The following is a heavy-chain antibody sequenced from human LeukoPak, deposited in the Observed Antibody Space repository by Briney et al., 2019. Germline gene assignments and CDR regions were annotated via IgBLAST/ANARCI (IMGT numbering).Heavy chain of an antibody. D-gene: IGHD3-22*01. Sequence: GGSLRLSCAASGFTFSSYGMRWVRQAPGKGLEWVAFIRYDGSNKYCADSVKGRFTISRDNSKNTLYLQMNSLRAEDTAVYYCAKGDLGDYYDSSGYYYYWGQGTLVTVSS. J-gene: IGHJ4*02. V-gene: IGHV3-30*02. CDR3: AKGDLGDYYDSSGYYYY. CDR2: IRYDGSNK. CDR1: GFTFSSYG.